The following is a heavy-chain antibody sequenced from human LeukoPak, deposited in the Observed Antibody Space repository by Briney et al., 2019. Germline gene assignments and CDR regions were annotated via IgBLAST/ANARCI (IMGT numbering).Heavy chain of an antibody. V-gene: IGHV3-23*01. D-gene: IGHD6-13*01. Sequence: GGSLRLSCAASGFTFSSYGMSWVRQAPGKGLEWVSAISGSGGSTYYADSVKGRFTISRDNSKNTLYLQMNSLRAEDTAVYYCAKDRGYSSSWPDAFGIWGQGTMVTVSS. J-gene: IGHJ3*02. CDR2: ISGSGGST. CDR3: AKDRGYSSSWPDAFGI. CDR1: GFTFSSYG.